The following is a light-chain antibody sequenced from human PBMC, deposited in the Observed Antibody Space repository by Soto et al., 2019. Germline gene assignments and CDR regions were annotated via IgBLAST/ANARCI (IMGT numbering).Light chain of an antibody. J-gene: IGKJ1*01. CDR3: QQYGSSRT. Sequence: EVVLTQSPAALSLSPGERATLSCRASQSLTSYLAWYQQKPGQAPRLLIYGASNRATGIPPRFSGSGSGTDFTLTISSLEPEDFAIYYCQQYGSSRTFGQGTKVDIK. V-gene: IGKV3-11*01. CDR2: GAS. CDR1: QSLTSY.